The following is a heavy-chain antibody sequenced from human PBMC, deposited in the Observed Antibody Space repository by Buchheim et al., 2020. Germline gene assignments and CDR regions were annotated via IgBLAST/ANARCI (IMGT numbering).Heavy chain of an antibody. Sequence: QVQLQESGPGLVKPSQTLSLTCTVSGGSISSGGYYWSWIRQHPGKGLEWIGYIYYSGSTYYNPSLKSRVTLSLNTSKNQFSLKLSSVTAADTAVYYCARTSPNDYVWGSYRTNYGMDVWGQGTT. V-gene: IGHV4-31*03. J-gene: IGHJ6*02. CDR3: ARTSPNDYVWGSYRTNYGMDV. CDR2: IYYSGST. D-gene: IGHD3-16*02. CDR1: GGSISSGGYY.